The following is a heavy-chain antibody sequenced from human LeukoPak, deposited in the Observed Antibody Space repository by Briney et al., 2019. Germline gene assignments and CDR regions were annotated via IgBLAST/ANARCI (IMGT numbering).Heavy chain of an antibody. CDR3: ARTRYSYGPPLPYY. V-gene: IGHV4-59*01. CDR1: AGSISSYY. D-gene: IGHD5-18*01. Sequence: SETLSHTCTVSAGSISSYYWSWIRQPPGKGLEWIGYIYYSGSTNYNPSLKSRVTLSVDTSKNQFSLKLSSVTAADTAVYYCARTRYSYGPPLPYYWGQGTLVTVSS. J-gene: IGHJ4*02. CDR2: IYYSGST.